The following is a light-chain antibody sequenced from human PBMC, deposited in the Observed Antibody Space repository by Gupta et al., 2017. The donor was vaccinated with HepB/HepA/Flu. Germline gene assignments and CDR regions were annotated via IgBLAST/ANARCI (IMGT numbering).Light chain of an antibody. V-gene: IGKV2-30*01. Sequence: DVVLTQSPLSLPVTLGQPASISCRSSQSLVFSDGNTFLHWFQQRPGQSPRRLLYQVSKRDCGVPGRFSGSGSGNDFTLRSSRVEAEDVAIYYCVQCTHWPTFGGGTKVEIK. CDR1: QSLVFSDGNTF. CDR3: VQCTHWPT. J-gene: IGKJ4*01. CDR2: QVS.